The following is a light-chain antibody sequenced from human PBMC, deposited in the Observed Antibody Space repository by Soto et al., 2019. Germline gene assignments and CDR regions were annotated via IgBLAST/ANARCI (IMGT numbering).Light chain of an antibody. CDR2: DAS. Sequence: DIQMTQSRSTLSASVGDRVTITCRASQSISSWLAWYQQKXGKAPKALIYDASTLRSGVPSRLSGGGSGKEFTLTISSLQPDDFATYYCQQYNTYSTFGQGTRLEIK. CDR3: QQYNTYST. CDR1: QSISSW. J-gene: IGKJ5*01. V-gene: IGKV1-5*01.